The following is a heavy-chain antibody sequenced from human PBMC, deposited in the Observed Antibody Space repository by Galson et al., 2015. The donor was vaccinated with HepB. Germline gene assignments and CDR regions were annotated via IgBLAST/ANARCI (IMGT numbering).Heavy chain of an antibody. CDR1: GFTFSPYD. J-gene: IGHJ4*02. V-gene: IGHV3-48*01. Sequence: LRLSCAASGFTFSPYDMNWVRQAPGKGLEWISFISSSSRTIYYADSVKGRFTISRDNAKNSLYLQMNSLRAEDTAVYYCARRIDSWGQGTLVTVSS. CDR3: ARRIDS. CDR2: ISSSSRTI.